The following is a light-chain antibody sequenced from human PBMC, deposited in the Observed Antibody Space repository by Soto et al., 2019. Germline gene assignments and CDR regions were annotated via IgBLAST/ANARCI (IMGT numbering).Light chain of an antibody. Sequence: EIVMTQSPATLSVSPGERATLSCRASQSVSSNLAGFQQKPGQAPRPLIYGASTRATGIPDRFSGSGSGTEFTLTVSSLQSEDFAVYYCQQYNSWPPITFGQGTRLEIK. CDR2: GAS. V-gene: IGKV3-15*01. CDR3: QQYNSWPPIT. CDR1: QSVSSN. J-gene: IGKJ5*01.